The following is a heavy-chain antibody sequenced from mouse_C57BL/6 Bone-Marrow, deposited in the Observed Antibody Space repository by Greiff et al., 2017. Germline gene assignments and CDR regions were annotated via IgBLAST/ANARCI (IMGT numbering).Heavy chain of an antibody. V-gene: IGHV1-81*01. CDR3: ARNGGYGWFAY. D-gene: IGHD2-2*01. CDR1: GYTFTSYG. CDR2: IYPRSGNT. Sequence: QVQLQQSGAELARPGASVKLSCKASGYTFTSYGISWVKQSTGQGLEWIGEIYPRSGNTYYNEKFKGKATLTADKSSSTAYMELRSLTSEDSAVYFCARNGGYGWFAYWGQGTLVTVSA. J-gene: IGHJ3*01.